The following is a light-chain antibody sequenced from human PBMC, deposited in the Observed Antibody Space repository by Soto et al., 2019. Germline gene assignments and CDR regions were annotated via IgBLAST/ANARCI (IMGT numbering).Light chain of an antibody. V-gene: IGKV3-15*01. CDR1: QSVGDN. CDR3: QHYNFWPHS. Sequence: EILLTQSPGALAVSPGEVATLSCRASQSVGDNLAWYQQKPGQAPRILIYRASIRDAGVPARFSGSGSGTECTLTISGLQSEDVSIYFCQHYNFWPHSFGQGTKVDIK. J-gene: IGKJ2*01. CDR2: RAS.